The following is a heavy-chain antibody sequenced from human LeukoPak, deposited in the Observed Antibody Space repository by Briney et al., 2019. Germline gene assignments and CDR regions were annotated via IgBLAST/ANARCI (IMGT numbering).Heavy chain of an antibody. V-gene: IGHV3-30*02. Sequence: PGGSLGLSCAASGFTFSSYGMHWVRQAPGKGLEWVAFIRYDGSNKYYADSVKGRFTISRDNSKNTLYLQMNSLRAEDTAVYYCAEVRGYCSSTSCYPQAAPLDYWGQGTLVTVSS. J-gene: IGHJ4*02. CDR1: GFTFSSYG. CDR2: IRYDGSNK. CDR3: AEVRGYCSSTSCYPQAAPLDY. D-gene: IGHD2-2*01.